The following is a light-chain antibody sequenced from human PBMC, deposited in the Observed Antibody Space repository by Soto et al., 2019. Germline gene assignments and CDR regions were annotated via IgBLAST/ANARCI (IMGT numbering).Light chain of an antibody. V-gene: IGKV3D-20*02. CDR3: QQRSNWPLT. J-gene: IGKJ5*01. CDR2: GAS. Sequence: EIVLTQSPCTLSLSPRERATLSCRASQSVSSTYIAWYQQNPGQAPRLLIYGASSRATGIPDRFSGRGSGTDFTLTIIRLEPEDFAVYYCQQRSNWPLTFGQGTRLEIK. CDR1: QSVSSTY.